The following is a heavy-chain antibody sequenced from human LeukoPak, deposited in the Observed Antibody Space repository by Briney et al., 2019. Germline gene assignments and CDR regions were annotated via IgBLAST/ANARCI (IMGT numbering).Heavy chain of an antibody. CDR1: GFTFSSYE. D-gene: IGHD3-9*01. CDR3: ARAGAVHYFDWLLHGY. CDR2: ISSSGSTI. Sequence: GGSLRLSCAASGFTFSSYEMNWVRQAPGKGLEWVSYISSSGSTIYCADSVKGRFTISRDNSKNTLYLQMNSLRAEDTAVYYCARAGAVHYFDWLLHGYWGQGTLVTVSS. J-gene: IGHJ4*02. V-gene: IGHV3-48*03.